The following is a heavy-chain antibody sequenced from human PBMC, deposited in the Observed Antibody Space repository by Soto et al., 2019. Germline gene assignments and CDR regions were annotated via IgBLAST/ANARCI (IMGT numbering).Heavy chain of an antibody. V-gene: IGHV1-58*02. D-gene: IGHD3-10*01. J-gene: IGHJ4*02. CDR3: AAGSLWFGELLVDY. Sequence: GASVKVSCKASGFTFTSSAMQWVRQARGQRLEWIGWIVVGSGNTNYAQKFQERVTITRDMSTSTAYMELSSLRSEDTAVYYCAAGSLWFGELLVDYWGQGTLVTVSS. CDR2: IVVGSGNT. CDR1: GFTFTSSA.